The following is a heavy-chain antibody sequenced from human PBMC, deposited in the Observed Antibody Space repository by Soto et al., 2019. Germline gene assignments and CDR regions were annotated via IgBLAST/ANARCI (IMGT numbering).Heavy chain of an antibody. CDR2: IYPGDSDT. CDR3: ARQVQYYDILTGPDY. J-gene: IGHJ4*02. D-gene: IGHD3-9*01. Sequence: GESLKISCKGSGYSFTSYWIGWVRQMPGKGLEWMGIIYPGDSDTRYSPSFQGQVTISADKSISTAYLQWSSLKASDTALYYCARQVQYYDILTGPDYWGQGTLVTVSS. V-gene: IGHV5-51*01. CDR1: GYSFTSYW.